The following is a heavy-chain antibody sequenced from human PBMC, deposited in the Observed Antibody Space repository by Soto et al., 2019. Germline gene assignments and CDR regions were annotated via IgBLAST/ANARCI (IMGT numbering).Heavy chain of an antibody. Sequence: GGSLRLSCAASGFTFSSYAMSWVRQAPGKGLEWVSAISGSGGSTYYADSVKGRFTISRDNSKNTLYLQMNSLRAEDTAVYYCAKDRVRGVITAYYYYMDVWGKGTTVTVSS. J-gene: IGHJ6*03. CDR3: AKDRVRGVITAYYYYMDV. V-gene: IGHV3-23*01. CDR2: ISGSGGST. CDR1: GFTFSSYA. D-gene: IGHD3-10*01.